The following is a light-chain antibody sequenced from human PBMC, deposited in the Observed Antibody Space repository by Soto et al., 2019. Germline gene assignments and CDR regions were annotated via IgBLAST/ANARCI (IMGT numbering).Light chain of an antibody. Sequence: QSVLTQPASVSGSPGQSITISCTGTSSDVGGSKYVSWYQQHPGQAPKLMIYDVSNRPSGISDRFSGSKSGYTASLTISGLQTEDEADYYCSSYGGSSSALSVFGTGTNLTVL. CDR1: SSDVGGSKY. J-gene: IGLJ1*01. V-gene: IGLV2-14*03. CDR2: DVS. CDR3: SSYGGSSSALSV.